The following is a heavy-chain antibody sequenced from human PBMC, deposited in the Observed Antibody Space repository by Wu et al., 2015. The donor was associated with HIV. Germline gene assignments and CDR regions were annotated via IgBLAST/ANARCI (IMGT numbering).Heavy chain of an antibody. D-gene: IGHD5-12*01. CDR3: ASSGYDSPGGDNDY. CDR2: IIPLFSPT. V-gene: IGHV1-69*13. CDR1: EVTFAKYG. Sequence: QLQLVQSGAEVKEPGASVKVSCKASEVTFAKYGFSWVRQAPGQGLEWMGRIIPLFSPTTYAPKFQGRVTITADESTTTTYMDLRGLTSEDTAVYYCASSGYDSPGGDNDYWGQGTLVTVSS. J-gene: IGHJ4*02.